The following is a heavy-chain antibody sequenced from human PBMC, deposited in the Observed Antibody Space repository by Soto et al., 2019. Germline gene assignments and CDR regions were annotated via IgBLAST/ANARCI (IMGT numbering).Heavy chain of an antibody. CDR2: VTADGGT. V-gene: IGHV3-23*01. Sequence: EVQVLESGGGLVQPGGSLRLSCEGSGFTVSSHAMTWIRQAPGKGPEWVSTVTADGGTYSADSVKGRFAMSRDTPENTLYLQMNSLGAEDTAAYYCAPHVSCSGGSCQYDAFAIRGQGTMVTVAS. CDR3: APHVSCSGGSCQYDAFAI. J-gene: IGHJ3*02. D-gene: IGHD2-15*01. CDR1: GFTVSSHA.